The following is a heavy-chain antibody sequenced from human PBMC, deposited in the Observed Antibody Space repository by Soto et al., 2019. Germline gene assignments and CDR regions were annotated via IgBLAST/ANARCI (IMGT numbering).Heavy chain of an antibody. Sequence: EVQLVESGGGLVKPGGALRLSCAASGFSFSSAWINWVRQTPEKGLEWVGRIKSKNDGGTTDFAARVKDRFAIPRDDSRDMMYMQMNSLKTEYTGVYYCTTDSLFSQMLVRVDFWDLGTLVTVSS. CDR1: GFSFSSAW. CDR3: TTDSLFSQMLVRVDF. J-gene: IGHJ4*01. V-gene: IGHV3-15*07. CDR2: IKSKNDGGTT. D-gene: IGHD3-10*02.